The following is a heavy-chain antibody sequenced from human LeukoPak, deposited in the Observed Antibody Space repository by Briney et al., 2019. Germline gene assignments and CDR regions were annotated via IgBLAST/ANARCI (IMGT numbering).Heavy chain of an antibody. J-gene: IGHJ2*01. CDR1: GGSFSGYY. V-gene: IGHV4-34*01. Sequence: SETLSLTCAVYGGSFSGYYRSWIRQPPGKGLEWIGEINHSGSTNYNPSLKSRVTISVDTSKNQFSLKLSSVTAADTAVYYCARGMTIWLRWYFDLWGRGTLVTVSS. CDR3: ARGMTIWLRWYFDL. D-gene: IGHD3-3*01. CDR2: INHSGST.